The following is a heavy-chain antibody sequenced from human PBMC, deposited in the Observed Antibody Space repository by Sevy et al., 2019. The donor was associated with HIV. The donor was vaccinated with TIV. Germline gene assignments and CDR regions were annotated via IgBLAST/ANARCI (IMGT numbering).Heavy chain of an antibody. J-gene: IGHJ4*02. D-gene: IGHD5-12*01. Sequence: GGSLRLSCAASGFTVSSNYMSWIRQAPGKGLEWVSFIYSGGSTYYADSVKGRFTISRDNSKNTLYLQMNSLRAEDTAVYYCASIGRDGYNYYFDYWGQRTLVTVSS. CDR2: IYSGGST. CDR1: GFTVSSNY. V-gene: IGHV3-53*01. CDR3: ASIGRDGYNYYFDY.